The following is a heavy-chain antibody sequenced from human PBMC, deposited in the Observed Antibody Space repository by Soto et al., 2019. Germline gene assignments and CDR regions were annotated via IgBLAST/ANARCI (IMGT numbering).Heavy chain of an antibody. CDR1: GYIFSTYG. Sequence: QAQLVQSGAEVKKPGASVKVSCKASGYIFSTYGITWVRQAPGQGLEWMGWISGYNGNTDDGQKLQGRVSMTIETSTSTAYMELRSLRADDTAVYYCARAERHSTSWYAMDVWGQVTTVIVSS. CDR2: ISGYNGNT. CDR3: ARAERHSTSWYAMDV. D-gene: IGHD2-2*01. V-gene: IGHV1-18*01. J-gene: IGHJ6*02.